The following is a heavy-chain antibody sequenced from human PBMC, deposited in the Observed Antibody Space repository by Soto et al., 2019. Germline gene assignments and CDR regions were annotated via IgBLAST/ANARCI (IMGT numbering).Heavy chain of an antibody. CDR3: SSSRGPHYYYYYGMDV. CDR2: ISSSSSYI. Sequence: EVQLVESGGGLVKPGGSLRLSCAASGFTFSSYSMNWVRQAPGKGLEWVSSISSSSSYIYYADSVKGRFPISRDNAKNSLCPQRNCLRGEDTAVYYCSSSRGPHYYYYYGMDVWGQGTTVTVSS. V-gene: IGHV3-21*01. CDR1: GFTFSSYS. D-gene: IGHD6-13*01. J-gene: IGHJ6*02.